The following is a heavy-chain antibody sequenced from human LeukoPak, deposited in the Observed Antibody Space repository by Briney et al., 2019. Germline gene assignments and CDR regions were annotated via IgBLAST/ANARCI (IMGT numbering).Heavy chain of an antibody. Sequence: ASVNVSCKASGYTFTGYYMHWVRQAPGQGLEWMGWINPNSGGTNYAHKFQGRFTMTRDTSISTAYMELSRLRSDDTAVYYCAKLWFGESESDYWGQGTLVTVSS. D-gene: IGHD3-10*01. J-gene: IGHJ4*02. V-gene: IGHV1-2*07. CDR3: AKLWFGESESDY. CDR1: GYTFTGYY. CDR2: INPNSGGT.